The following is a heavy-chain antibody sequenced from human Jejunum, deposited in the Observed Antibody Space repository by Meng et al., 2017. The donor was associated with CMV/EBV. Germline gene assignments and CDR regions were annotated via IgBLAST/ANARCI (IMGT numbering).Heavy chain of an antibody. CDR1: GFTFRSYE. Sequence: SGFTFRSYEMSWIRQAPGKGLEWLAYISSSGSTTYYADSVRGRFTISRDNAKNSLYLQMNSLRAEDTAVYYCARAPTLYSAPGYWGQGTLVTVSS. J-gene: IGHJ4*02. D-gene: IGHD1-14*01. CDR2: ISSSGSTT. CDR3: ARAPTLYSAPGY. V-gene: IGHV3-48*03.